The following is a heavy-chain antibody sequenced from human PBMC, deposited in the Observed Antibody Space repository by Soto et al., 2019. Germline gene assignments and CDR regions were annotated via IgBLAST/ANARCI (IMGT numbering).Heavy chain of an antibody. D-gene: IGHD3-16*01. CDR3: ATSQYRGGRTTCIC. CDR1: GFTFDDNA. V-gene: IGHV3-9*01. J-gene: IGHJ4*02. CDR2: INGESDI. Sequence: GGSLRLSCAVSGFTFDDNAMPWVRQPAEKCLEGVSGINGESDIGYSDSVKGRFTISRDNAENSLYLQMNSVVAAVTALSFCATSQYRGGRTTCICWGQGCQFAVAS.